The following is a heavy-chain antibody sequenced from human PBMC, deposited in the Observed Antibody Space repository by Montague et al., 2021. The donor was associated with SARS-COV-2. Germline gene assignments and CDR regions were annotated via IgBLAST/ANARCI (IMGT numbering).Heavy chain of an antibody. CDR2: IYYSGST. V-gene: IGHV4-39*01. D-gene: IGHD3-3*01. CDR1: GGSISSSIYY. J-gene: IGHJ3*02. Sequence: SETLSLTCTVSGGSISSSIYYWGWIRQPPGKGLEWIGSIYYSGSTHYNPSLKSRVTISADTPKNQFSLKLSSVTAADTAVYYCARHGLAGITIFGVVTPRGGFDIWGQGTMVTVSS. CDR3: ARHGLAGITIFGVVTPRGGFDI.